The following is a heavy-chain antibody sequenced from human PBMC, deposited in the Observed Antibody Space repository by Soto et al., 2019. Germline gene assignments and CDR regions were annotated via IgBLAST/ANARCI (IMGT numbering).Heavy chain of an antibody. CDR3: ARVGLELRDYYYYMDV. Sequence: ASVKVSCKASGYTFTSYGLHWVRQAPGQRLEWMGWINAGNGYTKHSQKFQGRVTITRDTSASTAYMELSSLRSEDTAVYYCARVGLELRDYYYYMDVWGKGTTVTVSS. J-gene: IGHJ6*03. CDR2: INAGNGYT. V-gene: IGHV1-3*01. D-gene: IGHD1-7*01. CDR1: GYTFTSYG.